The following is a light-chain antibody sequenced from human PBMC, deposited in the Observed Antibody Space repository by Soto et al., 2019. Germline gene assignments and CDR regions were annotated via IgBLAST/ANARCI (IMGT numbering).Light chain of an antibody. CDR1: QSVSSSY. CDR2: GAS. CDR3: QQYIQWWK. Sequence: EIALNKSPGSVLRSKRDRAPVSCRASQSVSSSYLAWYQQKPGQAPRLLIYGASSRATGIPDRFSGSGSGTEFTLTISSLQSEDFAVYYCQQYIQWWKFAEGTIVDIK. V-gene: IGKV3-20*01. J-gene: IGKJ1*01.